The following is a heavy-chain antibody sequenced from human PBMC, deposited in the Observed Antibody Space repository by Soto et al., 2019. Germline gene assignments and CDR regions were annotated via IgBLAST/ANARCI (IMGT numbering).Heavy chain of an antibody. CDR1: GGSISSYY. J-gene: IGHJ4*01. Sequence: PSETLSLTCTVSGGSISSYYWTWIRQPSGKGLEWIGRIYTSGSTNYNPSLKSRVTMSVDTSKNQFSLKLSSVTAADTAVYYCARDLKFGQADYWGHGPQVTVSS. D-gene: IGHD3-10*01. V-gene: IGHV4-4*07. CDR2: IYTSGST. CDR3: ARDLKFGQADY.